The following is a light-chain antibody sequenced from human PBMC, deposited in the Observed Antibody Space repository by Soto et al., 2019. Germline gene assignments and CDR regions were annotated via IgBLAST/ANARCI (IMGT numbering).Light chain of an antibody. CDR2: EGS. CDR3: CSYAGSGTYV. CDR1: SSDVGSYNL. V-gene: IGLV2-23*01. J-gene: IGLJ1*01. Sequence: QSVLTHPASVSGSPGQSITISCTGTSSDVGSYNLGSWYQQHPGKAPKLMIYEGSKRPSGVSDRFSGSNSGNTDYLTISGLQAEDEADYYCCSYAGSGTYVFGTGTKLTVL.